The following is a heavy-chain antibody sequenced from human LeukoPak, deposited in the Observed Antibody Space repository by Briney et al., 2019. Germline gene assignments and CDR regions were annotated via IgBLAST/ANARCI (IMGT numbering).Heavy chain of an antibody. J-gene: IGHJ4*02. CDR1: GGAFRRLD. Sequence: SVKVSCKASGGAFRRLDLSWVRQAPGRGLEWMGGFLPIFGTTNYAHKFQGRVTITTDEATSTAYMDLTSLKSDDTAVYYCVRGRDSYNHFDSWGQGTQVTVSS. V-gene: IGHV1-69*05. CDR3: VRGRDSYNHFDS. D-gene: IGHD5-24*01. CDR2: FLPIFGTT.